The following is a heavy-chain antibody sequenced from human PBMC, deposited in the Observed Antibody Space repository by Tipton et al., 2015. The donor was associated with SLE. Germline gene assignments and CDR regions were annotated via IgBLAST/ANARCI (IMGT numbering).Heavy chain of an antibody. D-gene: IGHD3-22*01. CDR1: GGSISNYY. CDR2: IYYSGHT. J-gene: IGHJ4*02. Sequence: TLSLTCTVSGGSISNYYWSWIRQSPGKGLEWIGYIYYSGHTDYNPSLKSRVTLSVDTSKSQFSFSLKLSSVTAADTAVYYYARDEYRYDTTGYHLLGHFDFWGQGTLVTVSS. V-gene: IGHV4-59*12. CDR3: ARDEYRYDTTGYHLLGHFDF.